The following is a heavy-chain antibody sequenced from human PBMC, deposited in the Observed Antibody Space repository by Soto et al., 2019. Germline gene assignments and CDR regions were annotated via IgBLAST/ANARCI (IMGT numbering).Heavy chain of an antibody. CDR1: GFTFNIYW. J-gene: IGHJ4*02. CDR3: LRGNSGYGNFDL. V-gene: IGHV3-74*01. D-gene: IGHD5-12*01. CDR2: INGDGNTI. Sequence: EVQLVESGGGLAQPGGSLRLSCAASGFTFNIYWMHWVRQAPGKGLVWVSRINGDGNTINYADSVQGRITVSRDNAKNTLYLQMNSLSAEDTAVYYCLRGNSGYGNFDLWGQGTLVTVSS.